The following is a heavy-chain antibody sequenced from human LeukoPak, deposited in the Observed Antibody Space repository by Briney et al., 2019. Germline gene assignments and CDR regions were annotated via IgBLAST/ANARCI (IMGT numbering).Heavy chain of an antibody. D-gene: IGHD3-16*01. CDR2: IKHDESEK. J-gene: IGHJ4*02. CDR1: GGSISSSNW. V-gene: IGHV3-7*01. Sequence: PSETLSLTCVVSGGSISSSNWWSWVRQAPGKGLEWVANIKHDESEKNYLDSVKGRFTISRDNAQNSLYLQMNGLRVEDTAVYYCTRRLDDWGQGTLVTVSS. CDR3: TRRLDD.